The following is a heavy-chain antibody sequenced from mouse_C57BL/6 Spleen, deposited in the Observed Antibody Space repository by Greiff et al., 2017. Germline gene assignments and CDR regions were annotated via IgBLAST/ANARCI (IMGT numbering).Heavy chain of an antibody. Sequence: QVQLQQSGAELARPGASVKLSCKASGYTFTSYGISWVKQRTGQGLEWIGEIYPRSGNTYYNEKFKGKATLTADKSSSTAYMELRSLTSEDSAVYFCARWDGYYLYYFDYWGQGTTRTVSS. CDR2: IYPRSGNT. CDR1: GYTFTSYG. CDR3: ARWDGYYLYYFDY. J-gene: IGHJ2*01. V-gene: IGHV1-81*01. D-gene: IGHD2-3*01.